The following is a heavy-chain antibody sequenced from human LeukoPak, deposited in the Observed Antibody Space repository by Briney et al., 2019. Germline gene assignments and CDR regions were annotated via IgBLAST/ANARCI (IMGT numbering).Heavy chain of an antibody. V-gene: IGHV3-73*01. CDR1: GFTFSGSA. CDR2: IRSKANSYAR. D-gene: IGHD3-10*01. CDR3: TSLAYGSGSYYIAGYY. J-gene: IGHJ4*02. Sequence: PGGSLKLSCAASGFTFSGSAMHWVRQASGKGLEWVGRIRSKANSYARAYAASVKGRFTSSRDDSKNTAYLQINSLKTEDTAVYYCTSLAYGSGSYYIAGYYWGQGTLVTVSS.